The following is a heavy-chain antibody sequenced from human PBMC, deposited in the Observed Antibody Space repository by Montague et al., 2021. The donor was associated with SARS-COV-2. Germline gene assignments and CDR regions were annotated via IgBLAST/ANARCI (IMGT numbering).Heavy chain of an antibody. Sequence: SETLSLTCTLSGASVASGNFYWSWIRQPPGKGLEWIGYMYYTGHTNYNPSLESRVTIPVDPSKNQFSLTLTSVTAADTAVYYCARSRANVPSRPGFDYWGQGALVTVSS. CDR1: GASVASGNFY. CDR3: ARSRANVPSRPGFDY. D-gene: IGHD6-6*01. J-gene: IGHJ4*02. CDR2: MYYTGHT. V-gene: IGHV4-61*01.